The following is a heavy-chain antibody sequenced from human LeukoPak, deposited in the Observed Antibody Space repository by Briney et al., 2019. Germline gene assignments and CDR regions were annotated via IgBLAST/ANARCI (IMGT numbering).Heavy chain of an antibody. CDR2: IYSGGST. D-gene: IGHD1-26*01. CDR3: ARGRPGWELPYYFDY. J-gene: IGHJ4*02. CDR1: GFTVSSNY. Sequence: GGSLRLSCAASGFTVSSNYMSWVRQAPGKGLEWVSVIYSGGSTYYADSVKGRFTISRDNSKSTLYLQMNSLRAEDTAVYYCARGRPGWELPYYFDYWGQGTLVTVSS. V-gene: IGHV3-53*01.